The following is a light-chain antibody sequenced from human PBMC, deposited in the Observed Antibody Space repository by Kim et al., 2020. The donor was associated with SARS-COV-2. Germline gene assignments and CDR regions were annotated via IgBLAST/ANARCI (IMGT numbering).Light chain of an antibody. CDR3: AAWDDSLSGYV. CDR1: SSNIGSNY. Sequence: SELTQPPSASGTPGQRVTISCSGGSSNIGSNYVYWYQHLPGTAPKLLIYRNNQRPSGVPDRFSGSKSATSASLVISGLRSEDEADYYCAAWDDSLSGYVFGSGTKVTVL. V-gene: IGLV1-47*01. CDR2: RNN. J-gene: IGLJ1*01.